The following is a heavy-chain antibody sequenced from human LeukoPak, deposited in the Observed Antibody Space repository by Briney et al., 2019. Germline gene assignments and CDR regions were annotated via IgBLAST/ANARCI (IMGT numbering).Heavy chain of an antibody. CDR2: MHQSGII. CDR1: GGSISSSDW. CDR3: TMVRGVIRPEWFDP. J-gene: IGHJ5*02. D-gene: IGHD3-10*01. V-gene: IGHV4-4*02. Sequence: PSETLSLTCTVSGGSISSSDWWSWVRQPPGKGLEWIGEMHQSGIINYNPSLKSRVTMSLDKAKKQFSLKLSSVTAADTSVYYCTMVRGVIRPEWFDPWGQGTLVTVSS.